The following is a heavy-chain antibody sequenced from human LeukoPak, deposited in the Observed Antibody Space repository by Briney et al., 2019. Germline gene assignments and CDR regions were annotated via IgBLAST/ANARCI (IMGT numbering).Heavy chain of an antibody. Sequence: PSETLSLTCTVSGGSISTYYWSWVRQPPGDGLEWIGYIYYSGSTNYNPSLESRVTMSVDTSKNQFSLQVNSTTTADTAVYYCARTYGDDAFDIWGQGTTVTVSS. V-gene: IGHV4-59*01. J-gene: IGHJ3*02. CDR2: IYYSGST. D-gene: IGHD4-17*01. CDR3: ARTYGDDAFDI. CDR1: GGSISTYY.